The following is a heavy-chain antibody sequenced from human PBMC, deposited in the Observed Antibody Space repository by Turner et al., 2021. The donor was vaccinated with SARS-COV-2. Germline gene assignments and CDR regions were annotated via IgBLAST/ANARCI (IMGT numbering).Heavy chain of an antibody. V-gene: IGHV4-39*01. CDR1: GDSIISNTYQ. Sequence: QLQLQESGPGLVKPSETLTLTCTVSGDSIISNTYQWFWIRQPPGKGLEWIGSFYFGGSLYYHPSLRRRGTLSLDSSKTLFSLILRSVAAADTGVYYCAHGGRCSVEWLNHVLASGMDVWGQGTTVTVSS. CDR3: AHGGRCSVEWLNHVLASGMDV. J-gene: IGHJ6*02. CDR2: FYFGGSL. D-gene: IGHD3-3*01.